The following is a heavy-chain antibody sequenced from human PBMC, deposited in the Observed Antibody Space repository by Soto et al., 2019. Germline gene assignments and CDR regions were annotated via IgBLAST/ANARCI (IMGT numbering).Heavy chain of an antibody. Sequence: GESLKISCAASGFTFSSYSMNWVRQAPGKGLEWVSSISSSSSYIYYADSVKGRFTISRDNAKNSLYLQMNSLRAEDTAVYYCARDAPYSSSWPTFDYWGQGTLVTVSS. CDR1: GFTFSSYS. J-gene: IGHJ4*02. D-gene: IGHD6-13*01. V-gene: IGHV3-21*01. CDR2: ISSSSSYI. CDR3: ARDAPYSSSWPTFDY.